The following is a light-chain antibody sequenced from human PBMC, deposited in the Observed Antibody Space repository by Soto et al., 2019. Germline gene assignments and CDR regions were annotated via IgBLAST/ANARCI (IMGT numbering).Light chain of an antibody. CDR2: GAS. Sequence: EIVMAQSPATLSVSPGERATLSCRASQRVSSNLAWYQQKPGQAPRLLIYGASTRATGIPARFSGSGSGTEFSLTISSLQSEDFEVYYCQQYNNWLITFGQGTRLEIK. V-gene: IGKV3-15*01. CDR3: QQYNNWLIT. J-gene: IGKJ5*01. CDR1: QRVSSN.